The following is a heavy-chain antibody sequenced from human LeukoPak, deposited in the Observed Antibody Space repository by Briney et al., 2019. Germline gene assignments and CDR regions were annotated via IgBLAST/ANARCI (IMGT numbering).Heavy chain of an antibody. D-gene: IGHD3-10*01. J-gene: IGHJ4*02. V-gene: IGHV1-46*01. CDR2: INPSGGST. Sequence: ASVKISCKASGGTFSSYAISWVRQAPGQGLEWMGRINPSGGSTSYAQKFQGRVTMTRDTSTSTVYMELSSLRSEDTAVYYCARDNYYGSGTILFWGQGTLVTVSS. CDR1: GGTFSSYA. CDR3: ARDNYYGSGTILF.